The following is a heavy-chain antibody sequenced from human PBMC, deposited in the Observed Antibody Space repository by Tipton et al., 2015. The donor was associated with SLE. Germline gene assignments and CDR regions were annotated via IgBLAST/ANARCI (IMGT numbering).Heavy chain of an antibody. D-gene: IGHD3-22*01. V-gene: IGHV3-30*04. J-gene: IGHJ4*02. CDR2: ISYDGSNK. CDR3: ARVWDYYDSSGPFDY. CDR1: GFTFSSYA. Sequence: SLRLSCAASGFTFSSYAMHWVRQAPGKGLEWVAIISYDGSNKYYADSVKGRFTISRDNSINTLYLQMNSLRAEDTAVYYCARVWDYYDSSGPFDYWGQGTLVTVSS.